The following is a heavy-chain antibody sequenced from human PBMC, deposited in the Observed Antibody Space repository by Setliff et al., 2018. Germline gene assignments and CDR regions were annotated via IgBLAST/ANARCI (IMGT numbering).Heavy chain of an antibody. CDR2: INAANGNT. CDR3: ARDPRQNDNFWSGYYYYYYYGMDV. Sequence: ASVKVSCKASGYTFTSYYMHWVRQAPGQSLEWVGRINAANGNTKYSQKFQGRVAITRDTSASTAYMELSSLRSEDTAVYYCARDPRQNDNFWSGYYYYYYYGMDVWGQGTTVTVSS. D-gene: IGHD3-3*01. CDR1: GYTFTSYY. J-gene: IGHJ6*02. V-gene: IGHV1-3*01.